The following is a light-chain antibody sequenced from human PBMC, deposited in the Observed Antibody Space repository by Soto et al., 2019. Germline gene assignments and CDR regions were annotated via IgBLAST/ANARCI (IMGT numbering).Light chain of an antibody. J-gene: IGKJ4*01. Sequence: DIQMTQSPSTLSASVGDRVTITCRASQSISSWLAWYQQKPGKAPKLLIYKASSLESRVSSRFSGDGSGTEFTLTISSLQPDDFATYYCQQYNIYPLTVGGGTVVEIK. V-gene: IGKV1-5*03. CDR3: QQYNIYPLT. CDR1: QSISSW. CDR2: KAS.